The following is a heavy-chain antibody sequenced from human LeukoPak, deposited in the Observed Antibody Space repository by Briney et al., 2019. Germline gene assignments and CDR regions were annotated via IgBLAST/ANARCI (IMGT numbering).Heavy chain of an antibody. CDR3: AKDSAKKYDDY. Sequence: PGGSLRLSCAASGFTFSRYGMSWVRQAPGKGLEWVSAISGSGDSTYYADSVKGRFTMSRDNSKNTLYLQINSLRAEDTAVYYCAKDSAKKYDDYWGQGTLVTVSS. CDR1: GFTFSRYG. V-gene: IGHV3-23*01. D-gene: IGHD2/OR15-2a*01. J-gene: IGHJ4*02. CDR2: ISGSGDST.